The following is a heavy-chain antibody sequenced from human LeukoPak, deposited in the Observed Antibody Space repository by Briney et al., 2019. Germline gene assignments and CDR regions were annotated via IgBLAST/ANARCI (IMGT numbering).Heavy chain of an antibody. CDR2: ISGSGGNT. Sequence: PGGSLRLSCAASGFTFDNYAMNWVRQAPGKGLEWVSTISGSGGNTYYADSVKGRFTMSRDNSKNTVSLQMNSLRAEDTAVYYCANGYTYGQNWGQGTLVTVSS. J-gene: IGHJ4*02. V-gene: IGHV3-23*01. CDR3: ANGYTYGQN. CDR1: GFTFDNYA. D-gene: IGHD5-18*01.